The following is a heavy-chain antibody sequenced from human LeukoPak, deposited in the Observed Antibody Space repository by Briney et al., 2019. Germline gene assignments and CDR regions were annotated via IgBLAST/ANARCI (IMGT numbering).Heavy chain of an antibody. CDR3: ARAGWSDY. CDR1: GFSFSNFE. CDR2: ISASSSTI. J-gene: IGHJ4*02. V-gene: IGHV3-48*03. D-gene: IGHD2-8*01. Sequence: QPGGSLRLSCAASGFSFSNFEMNWVRQAPGKGLEWVSFISASSSTINYADSVMGRFTISRDNAKNSLYLQMNSLRDEDTAVYYCARAGWSDYWGQGTLVTVSS.